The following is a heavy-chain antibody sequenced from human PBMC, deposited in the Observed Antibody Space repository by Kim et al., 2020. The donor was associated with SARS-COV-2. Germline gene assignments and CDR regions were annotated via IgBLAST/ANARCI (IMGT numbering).Heavy chain of an antibody. V-gene: IGHV1-8*01. CDR2: MNHNSGNT. D-gene: IGHD6-13*01. CDR3: AVAAAGTYDAFDV. J-gene: IGHJ3*01. Sequence: ASVKVSCKASGSTFTNYDINWVRQAPGQGLEWMGWMNHNSGNTGYGQKFQGRVTMTGQTSISTAYMELSSLRNVDTAVYFCAVAAAGTYDAFDVWGQGTMVTVSS. CDR1: GSTFTNYD.